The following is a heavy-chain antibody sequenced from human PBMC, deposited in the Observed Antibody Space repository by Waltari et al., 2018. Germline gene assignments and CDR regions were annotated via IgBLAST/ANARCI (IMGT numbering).Heavy chain of an antibody. CDR3: ARRIAVTGNYGMDV. D-gene: IGHD6-13*01. Sequence: EVQLVQSGAEVKKPGESLRISCKASGYNFITHWIAWVRQRPGEGLEWVGVISPTGSDTRDSPSVEAHVTISVDNSITTAYLHWSSLKAPDTAMYFCARRIAVTGNYGMDVWGQGTAVTVSS. CDR1: GYNFITHW. V-gene: IGHV5-51*01. J-gene: IGHJ6*02. CDR2: ISPTGSDT.